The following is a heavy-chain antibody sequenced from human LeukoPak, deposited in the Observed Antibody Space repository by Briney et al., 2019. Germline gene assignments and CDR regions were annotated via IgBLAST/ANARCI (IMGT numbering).Heavy chain of an antibody. CDR1: GFTFNVYA. J-gene: IGHJ4*02. CDR2: ISGSRDFI. Sequence: PGGSLRLSCAGSGFTFNVYAMHWVRQVPGKGPEWISSISGSRDFIYYADSVKGRFTISRGNAKNSLYLDMNSLRVEDTAVYFCVRALVGAAFDTWGQGVLVTVSS. V-gene: IGHV3-21*06. D-gene: IGHD1-26*01. CDR3: VRALVGAAFDT.